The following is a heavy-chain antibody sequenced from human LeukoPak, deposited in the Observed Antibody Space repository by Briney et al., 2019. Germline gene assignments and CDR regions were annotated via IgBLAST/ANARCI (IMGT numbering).Heavy chain of an antibody. CDR3: ARGRGYYYGSGSHDY. J-gene: IGHJ4*02. D-gene: IGHD3-10*01. V-gene: IGHV4-34*01. CDR1: GGSFSGYY. CDR2: INHSGST. Sequence: SETLSLTCALYGGSFSGYYWSWIRQPPGKGLEWIGEINHSGSTNYNPSLKSRVTISVDTSKNQFSLKLSSVTAADTAVYYCARGRGYYYGSGSHDYWGQGTLVTVSS.